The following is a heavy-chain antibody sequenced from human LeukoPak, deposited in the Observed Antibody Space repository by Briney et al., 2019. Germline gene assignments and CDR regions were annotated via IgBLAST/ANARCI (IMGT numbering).Heavy chain of an antibody. V-gene: IGHV4-59*01. D-gene: IGHD3-10*01. CDR2: IYYTGST. CDR3: ARTTTVRGTYYMDV. J-gene: IGHJ6*03. Sequence: SETLSLTCTVSGGSISNYYWNWIRQPPGKGLEWIGYIYYTGSTKYNPSLKSRVTISVDTSKNQFSLKLSSVTAADTAVYYCARTTTVRGTYYMDVWGKGTTVTISS. CDR1: GGSISNYY.